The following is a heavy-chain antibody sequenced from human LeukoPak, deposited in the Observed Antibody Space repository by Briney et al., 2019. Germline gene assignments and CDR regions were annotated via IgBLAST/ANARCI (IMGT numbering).Heavy chain of an antibody. V-gene: IGHV4-61*01. CDR1: GGSVSSGSYY. Sequence: SETLSLTCTVSGGSVSSGSYYWSWIRQPPGKGLEWIGYVYYHGGTNYNPSLKSRVTISVDTSKNQFSLKLTSVTAADTAVYYCARRVGTRDWYFDLWGRGTLVTDSS. J-gene: IGHJ2*01. D-gene: IGHD1-14*01. CDR2: VYYHGGT. CDR3: ARRVGTRDWYFDL.